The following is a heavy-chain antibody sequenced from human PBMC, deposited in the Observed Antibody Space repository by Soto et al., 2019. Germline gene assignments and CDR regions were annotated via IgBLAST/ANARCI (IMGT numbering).Heavy chain of an antibody. CDR3: ATNSYYGLGV. V-gene: IGHV4-4*02. J-gene: IGHJ6*02. CDR1: SGSISSAHW. Sequence: QVQLQESGPGLVKPSGTLSLTCAVSSGSISSAHWWNWVRQPPGKGLEWIGEIYHSGSTNYNPSLKSRVTVSVDKSISQFSLRLTAVAAADTAVYYCATNSYYGLGVWGQGTAVSVSS. CDR2: IYHSGST.